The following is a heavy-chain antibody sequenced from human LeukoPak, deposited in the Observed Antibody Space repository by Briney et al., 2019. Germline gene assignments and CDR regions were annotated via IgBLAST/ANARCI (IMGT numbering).Heavy chain of an antibody. D-gene: IGHD3-9*01. CDR3: ARYRDDILTGYSYGMDV. CDR1: GYTFTSYA. Sequence: GASVQVSCKASGYTFTSYAMHWVRQAPGQRLEWMGWINAGNGNTKYSQKFQGRVTITRDTSASTAYMELSSLRSEDTAVYYCARYRDDILTGYSYGMDVWGKGTTVTVSS. J-gene: IGHJ6*04. V-gene: IGHV1-3*01. CDR2: INAGNGNT.